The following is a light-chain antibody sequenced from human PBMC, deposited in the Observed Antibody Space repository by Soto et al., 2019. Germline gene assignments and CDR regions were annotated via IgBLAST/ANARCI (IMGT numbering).Light chain of an antibody. CDR1: EGVSSY. CDR2: DAS. Sequence: EIVLTQSPATLSLSPGARATLSCRASEGVSSYLAWYQQKPGQAPRLLIYDASNRATGIPARFSGSGSGTDFTLTISSLQPEDFAVYYCQQRSNWPPLTFGRGTKVEIK. V-gene: IGKV3-11*01. CDR3: QQRSNWPPLT. J-gene: IGKJ4*01.